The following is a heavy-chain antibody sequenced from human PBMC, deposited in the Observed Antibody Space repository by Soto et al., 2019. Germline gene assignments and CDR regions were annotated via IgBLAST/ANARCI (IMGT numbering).Heavy chain of an antibody. CDR3: ARHGSNWGSGDHSYGMDV. CDR1: GGSISSYY. D-gene: IGHD7-27*01. J-gene: IGHJ6*02. CDR2: IYYSRST. Sequence: SETLSLTCTVSGGSISSYYWSWIRQPPGKGLEWIGYIYYSRSTNYNPSLKSRVTISVDKSKNQFSLKLSSVTAADTAVYYCARHGSNWGSGDHSYGMDVWGQGTTVTVSS. V-gene: IGHV4-59*08.